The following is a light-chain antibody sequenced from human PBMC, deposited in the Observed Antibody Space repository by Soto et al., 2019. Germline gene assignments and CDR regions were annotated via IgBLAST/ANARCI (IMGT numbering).Light chain of an antibody. Sequence: ETVLTQSPATLSLSPGEGATLSCRASQSVSSFLAWYQQKPGQAPRLLIYDASNRATGIPARFSGSGSGTDFTLTISSLEPEDFAVYYCQQYGSSPPLSFGGGTKVEIK. CDR2: DAS. J-gene: IGKJ4*01. V-gene: IGKV3-11*01. CDR3: QQYGSSPPLS. CDR1: QSVSSF.